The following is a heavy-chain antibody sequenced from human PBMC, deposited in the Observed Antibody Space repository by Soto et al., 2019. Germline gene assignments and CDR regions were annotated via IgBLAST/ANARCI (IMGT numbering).Heavy chain of an antibody. CDR2: ISHSGDII. CDR3: AKYRTDCPNGVCDRCFDL. V-gene: IGHV3-23*01. D-gene: IGHD2-8*01. CDR1: GFTFSSYA. Sequence: GGSLRLSCAASGFTFSSYAMNWVRQAPGKGLEWVSTISHSGDIIYYGDSVKGRFTISRDNSKNTLYLQMNSLRAEDTATYYCAKYRTDCPNGVCDRCFDLWGQGTLVTVSS. J-gene: IGHJ5*02.